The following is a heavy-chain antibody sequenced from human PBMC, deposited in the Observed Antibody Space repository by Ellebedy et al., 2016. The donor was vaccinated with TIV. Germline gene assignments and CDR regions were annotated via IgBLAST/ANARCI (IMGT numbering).Heavy chain of an antibody. CDR1: GDTFTTYG. CDR3: ARDDCSGTSCPFFHY. CDR2: IRVYNGDS. J-gene: IGHJ4*02. D-gene: IGHD2-2*01. V-gene: IGHV1-18*01. Sequence: ASVKVSXXASGDTFTTYGISWVRQAPGQGLEWMGWIRVYNGDSNYAQSFQGRVTMTRDTSISTAYMELSRLRSDDTAVYYCARDDCSGTSCPFFHYWGQGTLVTVSS.